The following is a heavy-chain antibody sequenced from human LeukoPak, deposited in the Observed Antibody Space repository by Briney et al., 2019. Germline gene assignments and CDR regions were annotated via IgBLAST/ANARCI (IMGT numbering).Heavy chain of an antibody. Sequence: GGSLRLSCAASGFTFSSYAMSWVRQAPGKGLERVSAISGSGGSTYYADSVKGRFTISRDNSKNTLYLQMNSLRAEDTAVYYCAKDPRPTYYYDSSGYTYFDYWGQGTLVTVSS. V-gene: IGHV3-23*01. CDR1: GFTFSSYA. CDR2: ISGSGGST. J-gene: IGHJ4*02. CDR3: AKDPRPTYYYDSSGYTYFDY. D-gene: IGHD3-22*01.